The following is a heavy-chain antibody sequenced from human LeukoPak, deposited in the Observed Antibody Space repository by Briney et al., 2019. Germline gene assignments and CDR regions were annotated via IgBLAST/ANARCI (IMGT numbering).Heavy chain of an antibody. Sequence: GGSLRLSCAASGFTFSSYGMHWVRQAPGKGLEWVAVIPYDGSNKYYADSVKGRFTISRDNSKNTLYLQMNSLRAEDTAVYYCATYSSLNRREFQYWGQGTLLTVSS. V-gene: IGHV3-30*03. J-gene: IGHJ1*01. D-gene: IGHD3-22*01. CDR3: ATYSSLNRREFQY. CDR1: GFTFSSYG. CDR2: IPYDGSNK.